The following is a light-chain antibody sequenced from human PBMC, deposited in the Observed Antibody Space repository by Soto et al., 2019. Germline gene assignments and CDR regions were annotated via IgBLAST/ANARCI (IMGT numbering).Light chain of an antibody. CDR2: GAS. V-gene: IGKV3-20*01. CDR3: QQYGSSLYT. CDR1: QSVSSSY. J-gene: IGKJ2*01. Sequence: EIVLTQSPGTLSLSPGERATLSCRASQSVSSSYLAWYQQKPGQAPRLLIYGASSRATGIPDRFSGSGSGTDFPLTISRLEPEDFPVYYCQQYGSSLYTFGQGTKLEIK.